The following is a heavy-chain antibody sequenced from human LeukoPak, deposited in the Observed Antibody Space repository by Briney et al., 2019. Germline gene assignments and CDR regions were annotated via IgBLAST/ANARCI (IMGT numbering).Heavy chain of an antibody. Sequence: GGSLRLSCAASGFTFSSYWMTWVRQAPGKGLEWVANIKKDGSEKYYVDSVKGRFTISRDNAKTSVYLQMSSLRAEDTAVYHCAKYAHGSGTSFDPWGQGTLVTVSS. CDR2: IKKDGSEK. D-gene: IGHD3-10*01. J-gene: IGHJ5*02. CDR3: AKYAHGSGTSFDP. V-gene: IGHV3-7*01. CDR1: GFTFSSYW.